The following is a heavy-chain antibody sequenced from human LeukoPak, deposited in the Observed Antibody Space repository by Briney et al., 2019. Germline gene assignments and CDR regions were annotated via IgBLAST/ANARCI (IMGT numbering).Heavy chain of an antibody. CDR3: AKQLGYCSDGSCYFPY. CDR1: GFTFSSSA. CDR2: ISNNGGYT. V-gene: IGHV3-23*01. J-gene: IGHJ4*02. D-gene: IGHD2-15*01. Sequence: GGSLRLSCAASGFTFSSSAMSWVRQAPGKGLEWVSAISNNGGYTYYADSVQGRFTISRDNSKSTLCLQMNSLRAEDTAVYYCAKQLGYCSDGSCYFPYWGLGTLVTVSS.